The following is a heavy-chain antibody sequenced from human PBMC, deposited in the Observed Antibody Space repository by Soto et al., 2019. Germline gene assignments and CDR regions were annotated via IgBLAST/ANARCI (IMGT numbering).Heavy chain of an antibody. CDR3: ARSFYGGYFDY. CDR2: ISSSSSTI. J-gene: IGHJ4*02. D-gene: IGHD4-17*01. CDR1: GFTFSTYS. V-gene: IGHV3-48*01. Sequence: GGSLRLSCAASGFTFSTYSMDWVRQAPGKGLEWVSYISSSSSTIYYADSVKGRFTISRDNAKNSLYLQMNSLRAEDTAVYYCARSFYGGYFDYWGQGTLVTVSS.